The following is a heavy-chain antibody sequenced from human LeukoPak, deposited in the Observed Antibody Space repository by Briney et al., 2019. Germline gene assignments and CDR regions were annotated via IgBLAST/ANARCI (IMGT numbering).Heavy chain of an antibody. CDR1: GYTFISYG. V-gene: IGHV1-18*01. CDR2: ITTYKGNT. J-gene: IGHJ4*02. D-gene: IGHD3-10*01. Sequence: ASVNVSCKASGYTFISYGISWVRQAPGQGLEWMGWITTYKGNTNYAPKLQGRVTMTTDTSTSTAYMELRSLRSDDTAVYYCARRSKILLALDFWGQGTLVTVSS. CDR3: ARRSKILLALDF.